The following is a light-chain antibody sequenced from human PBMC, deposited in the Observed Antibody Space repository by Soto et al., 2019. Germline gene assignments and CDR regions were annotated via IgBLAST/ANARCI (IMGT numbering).Light chain of an antibody. CDR3: QQYYSSSLT. J-gene: IGKJ4*01. V-gene: IGKV4-1*01. CDR1: QSISSW. Sequence: IQLTQSPSSLSASAGDRVTMTSRASQSISSWLAWYQQKPGQPPRLLIYWASTRDSGVPDRFSGSGSGTDFTLTITRLQAEDVAVYYCQQYYSSSLTFGGGTKVDIK. CDR2: WAS.